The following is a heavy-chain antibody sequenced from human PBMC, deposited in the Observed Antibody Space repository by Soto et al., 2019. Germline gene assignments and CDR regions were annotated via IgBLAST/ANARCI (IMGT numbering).Heavy chain of an antibody. CDR2: IDRSGDIT. Sequence: PGGSLRLSCAASGFPFVNFAMSWVRQAPGKGLEWVSSIDRSGDITFYAGSVKDRFSISRDNSRNTLFLLMNNLRADESAMYYCKKDSPAYEHTGLFFDSWGQGTLVTVSS. J-gene: IGHJ4*02. CDR1: GFPFVNFA. CDR3: KKDSPAYEHTGLFFDS. V-gene: IGHV3-23*01. D-gene: IGHD2-8*02.